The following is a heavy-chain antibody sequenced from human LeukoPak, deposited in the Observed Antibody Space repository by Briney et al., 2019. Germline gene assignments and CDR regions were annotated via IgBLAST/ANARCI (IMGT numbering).Heavy chain of an antibody. V-gene: IGHV4-38-2*02. CDR1: GYSISSGYY. J-gene: IGHJ4*02. CDR3: ARDLHGYSGYDWAY. CDR2: VYHSGST. Sequence: KPSETLSLTCTVSGYSISSGYYWGWVRQPPGKGLEWIGTVYHSGSTYYNPSLRSRVTISVETSKNQFSLKVRSMTAADTAVYYCARDLHGYSGYDWAYWGQGTLVTVSS. D-gene: IGHD5-12*01.